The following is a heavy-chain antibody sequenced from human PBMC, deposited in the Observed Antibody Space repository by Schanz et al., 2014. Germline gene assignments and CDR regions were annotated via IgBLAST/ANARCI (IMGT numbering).Heavy chain of an antibody. J-gene: IGHJ4*02. D-gene: IGHD1-1*01. CDR1: GFIFSDYY. Sequence: QVQLVESGGGLVKPGGSLRLSCAASGFIFSDYYMAWIRQAPGKGPEYVSYISSGGTTTYHSDSVKGRFTISRDNSKNTLYLQMNSLRAEDTAVYFCAKIERNEDWGQGTLVTVSS. CDR2: ISSGGTTT. CDR3: AKIERNED. V-gene: IGHV3-11*01.